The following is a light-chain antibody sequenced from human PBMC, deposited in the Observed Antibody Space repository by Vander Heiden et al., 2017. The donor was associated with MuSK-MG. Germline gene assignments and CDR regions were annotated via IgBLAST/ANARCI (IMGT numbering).Light chain of an antibody. CDR2: AGS. CDR1: QNMFTY. J-gene: IGKJ2*01. CDR3: QQSYSAPYT. V-gene: IGKV1-39*01. Sequence: IQMTQSTSSLSASVGDRIAITCRAGQNMFTYLKWYQQTPGKVPRLLIYAGSYLQSGVPSRFSGNQSGTDFSLTISSLQPEDFASDYCQQSYSAPYTCGQGTKLEI.